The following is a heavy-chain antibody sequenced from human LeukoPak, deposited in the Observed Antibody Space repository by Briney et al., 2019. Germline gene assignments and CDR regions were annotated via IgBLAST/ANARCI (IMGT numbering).Heavy chain of an antibody. CDR2: FGTRSTSV. J-gene: IGHJ4*02. D-gene: IGHD2/OR15-2a*01. CDR3: VSFYETY. Sequence: SGGSLRLSCTASGFTFSGYSMNWVRQAPGKGLEWVSSFGTRSTSVYHAGSVKGRFAISRDNAKNSLYLQMNSLRAEDTAVYYCVSFYETYWGRGTLVTVSS. V-gene: IGHV3-21*01. CDR1: GFTFSGYS.